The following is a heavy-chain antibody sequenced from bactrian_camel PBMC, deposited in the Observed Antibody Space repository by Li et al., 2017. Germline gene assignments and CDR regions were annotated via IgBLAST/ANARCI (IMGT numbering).Heavy chain of an antibody. D-gene: IGHD2*01. J-gene: IGHJ6*01. Sequence: VQLVESGGGSVQAGGSLRLSCEVTGYGRGTYCVAWFRQAAGQEREGVARIYTGSGNTYYADSVKGRFTISQDNAKNTVYLQMNSLKPEDTAMYYCAARGPYCYTKLSVADFTYWGQGTQVTVS. CDR2: IYTGSGNT. V-gene: IGHV3S40*01. CDR3: AARGPYCYTKLSVADFTY. CDR1: GYGRGTYC.